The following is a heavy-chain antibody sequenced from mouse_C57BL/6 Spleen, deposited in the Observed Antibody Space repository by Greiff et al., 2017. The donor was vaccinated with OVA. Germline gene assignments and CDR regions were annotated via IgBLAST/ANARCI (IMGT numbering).Heavy chain of an antibody. CDR2: ISYDGSN. Sequence: EVKLMESGPGLVKPSQSLSLTCSVTGYSITSGYYWNWIRQFPGNKLEWMGYISYDGSNNYNPSLKNRISITRDTSKNQFFLKLNSVTTEDTATYYCARADYGYDAWFAYWGQGTLVTVSA. D-gene: IGHD2-2*01. CDR3: ARADYGYDAWFAY. V-gene: IGHV3-6*01. CDR1: GYSITSGYY. J-gene: IGHJ3*01.